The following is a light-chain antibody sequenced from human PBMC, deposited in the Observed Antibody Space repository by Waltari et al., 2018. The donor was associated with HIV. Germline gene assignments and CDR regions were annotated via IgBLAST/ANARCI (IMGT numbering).Light chain of an antibody. CDR3: QSYDSSLSGSV. CDR2: CNS. J-gene: IGLJ2*01. V-gene: IGLV1-40*01. Sequence: QSVLTQPPSVSGAPGQRVTISCTGSSSNIGAGYDVRWYQQLPGTAPKLLIYCNSNRPSGVPDRFSGSKSGTSASLAITGLQAEDEADYYCQSYDSSLSGSVFGGGTKLTVL. CDR1: SSNIGAGYD.